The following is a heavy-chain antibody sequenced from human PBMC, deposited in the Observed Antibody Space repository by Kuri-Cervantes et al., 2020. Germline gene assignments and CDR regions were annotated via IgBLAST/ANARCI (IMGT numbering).Heavy chain of an antibody. CDR3: ARATKWGYWYDSSGYYFDW. V-gene: IGHV1-18*04. CDR2: INTYSGNT. CDR1: GYTFTGYY. Sequence: ASVKVSCKASGYTFTGYYMHWVRQAPGQGLERMGRINTYSGNTKYAQKVQGRVTLTTDTTTSTAYMEMRSLRSDDTAVYYCARATKWGYWYDSSGYYFDWWGQGTLVTVSS. D-gene: IGHD3-22*01. J-gene: IGHJ4*02.